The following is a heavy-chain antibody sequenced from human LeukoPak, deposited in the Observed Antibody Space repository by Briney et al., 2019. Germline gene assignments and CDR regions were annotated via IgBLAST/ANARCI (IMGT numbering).Heavy chain of an antibody. Sequence: GESLKISCKGSGYSFTSYWIGWVRQMPGKGLEWMGIIYPGDSDTRYSPSLQGQVTISADKSISTAYLQWSSLKASDTAMYYCARTARMVTATPYYFDYWGQGTLVTVSS. CDR1: GYSFTSYW. CDR2: IYPGDSDT. D-gene: IGHD2-21*02. V-gene: IGHV5-51*01. J-gene: IGHJ4*02. CDR3: ARTARMVTATPYYFDY.